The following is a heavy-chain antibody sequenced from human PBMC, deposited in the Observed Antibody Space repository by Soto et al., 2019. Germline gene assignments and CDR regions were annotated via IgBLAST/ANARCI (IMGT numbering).Heavy chain of an antibody. CDR1: GFTFSSYA. V-gene: IGHV3-23*01. J-gene: IGHJ6*02. CDR2: ISGSGGST. CDR3: AKDNQLLSPPYYYYGMDV. Sequence: EVQLLESGGGLVQPGGSLRLSCAASGFTFSSYAMSWVRQAPGKGLEWVSAISGSGGSTYYADSVKGRFTISRDNSKNTLYLQMNSLRAEDTAVYYCAKDNQLLSPPYYYYGMDVWGQGTTVTVSS. D-gene: IGHD2-2*01.